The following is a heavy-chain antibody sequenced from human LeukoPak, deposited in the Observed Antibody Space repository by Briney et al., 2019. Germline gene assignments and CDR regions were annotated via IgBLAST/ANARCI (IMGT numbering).Heavy chain of an antibody. V-gene: IGHV4-59*02. CDR3: ARAFGGSFGRYEY. D-gene: IGHD1-26*01. Sequence: SETLSLTCTVSGGFVSRESWTWIRQFPDKRLEWIGYISHSGSTDYDPSLKSRVTISVDTSKNQFSLNLNSVTSADTAVYYCARAFGGSFGRYEYWGQGALVTVSS. J-gene: IGHJ4*02. CDR1: GGFVSRES. CDR2: ISHSGST.